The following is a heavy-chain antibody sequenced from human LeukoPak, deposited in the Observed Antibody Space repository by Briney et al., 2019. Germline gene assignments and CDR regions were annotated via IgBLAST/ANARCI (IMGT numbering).Heavy chain of an antibody. CDR1: GYTFTDYY. J-gene: IGHJ4*02. V-gene: IGHV1-2*02. CDR2: INPNNGDT. D-gene: IGHD3-3*01. Sequence: GSVKVSCTASGYTFTDYYIHWVRQAPGQGLEWVGCINPNNGDTNCEHKLKGRVAITRDTSISTAYIELSRLTSEDTAICFCWRDHGVSGRPLSFRFDLWGQGSLVTVSS. CDR3: WRDHGVSGRPLSFRFDL.